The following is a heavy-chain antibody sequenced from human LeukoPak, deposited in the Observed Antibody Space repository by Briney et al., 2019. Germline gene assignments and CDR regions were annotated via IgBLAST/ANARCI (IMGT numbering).Heavy chain of an antibody. Sequence: PSETLSLTCTVSGGSISSYYWSWIRQPAGKGLEWIGRIYTSGSTNYNPSLKSRVTMSVDTSKNQSSLKLSSVTAADTAVYYCAAQVYDFWSGTYFDYWGQGTLVTVSS. CDR2: IYTSGST. V-gene: IGHV4-4*07. D-gene: IGHD3-3*01. CDR3: AAQVYDFWSGTYFDY. CDR1: GGSISSYY. J-gene: IGHJ4*02.